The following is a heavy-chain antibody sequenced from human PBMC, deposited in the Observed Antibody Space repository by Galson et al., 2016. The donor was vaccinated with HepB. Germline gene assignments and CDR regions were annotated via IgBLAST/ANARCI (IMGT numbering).Heavy chain of an antibody. CDR3: VRYDGGSGWFDP. D-gene: IGHD3-10*01. CDR2: IYQSGTT. V-gene: IGHV4-30-2*01. Sequence: TLSLTCAVSGGSISGGGYSWSWIRQPPGKGLEWIGYIYQSGTTYYNPSLKSRVTISVSTSKNQFSLKLSSVTAADTAVYYCVRYDGGSGWFDPWGQGTLVTVSS. CDR1: GGSISGGGYS. J-gene: IGHJ5*02.